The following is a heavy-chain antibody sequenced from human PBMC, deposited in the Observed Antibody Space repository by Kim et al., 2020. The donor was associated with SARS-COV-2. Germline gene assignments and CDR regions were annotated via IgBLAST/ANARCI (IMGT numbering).Heavy chain of an antibody. D-gene: IGHD6-19*01. J-gene: IGHJ4*02. CDR2: VNGGNGNT. CDR3: AREAVAGSFDY. V-gene: IGHV1-3*01. Sequence: ASVKVSCKASGYTFTTFALYWVRRAPGQRLEWMGWVNGGNGNTRYSQKFQGRVSITRDTSATTAYLELSGLISEDTAVYYCAREAVAGSFDYWGQGTLVTVAA. CDR1: GYTFTTFA.